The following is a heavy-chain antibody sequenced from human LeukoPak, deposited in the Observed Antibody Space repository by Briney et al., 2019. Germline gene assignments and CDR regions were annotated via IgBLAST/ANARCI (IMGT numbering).Heavy chain of an antibody. Sequence: GASVKVSCKASGYTFTGYYMHWVRQAPGQGLEWMGWINPNSGGTNYAQKFQGRVTMTRDTSISTAYMELSRLRSDDTAVYYCARGRTLSYLPTDYWGQGTLVTVSS. J-gene: IGHJ4*02. CDR1: GYTFTGYY. CDR3: ARGRTLSYLPTDY. V-gene: IGHV1-2*02. D-gene: IGHD1-14*01. CDR2: INPNSGGT.